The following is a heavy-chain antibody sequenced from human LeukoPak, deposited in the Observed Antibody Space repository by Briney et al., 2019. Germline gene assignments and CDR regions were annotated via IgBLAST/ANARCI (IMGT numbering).Heavy chain of an antibody. Sequence: PGGSLRLSCAASGFTFSSYAMHWVRQAPGKGLEWVAVISYDGRNKYYADSVKGRFTISRDNSKNTLYLQMNSLRAEDTAVYYCARSRCSGGSCGRSWPKKNFDYWGQGTLVTVSS. CDR3: ARSRCSGGSCGRSWPKKNFDY. D-gene: IGHD2-15*01. CDR1: GFTFSSYA. CDR2: ISYDGRNK. V-gene: IGHV3-30*04. J-gene: IGHJ4*02.